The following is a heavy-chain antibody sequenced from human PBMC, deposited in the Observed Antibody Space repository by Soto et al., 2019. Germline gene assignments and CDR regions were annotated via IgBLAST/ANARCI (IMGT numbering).Heavy chain of an antibody. CDR2: IYKSTTT. V-gene: IGHV4-30-4*01. CDR3: ARGRYCTHGRCFPNWFDS. J-gene: IGHJ5*01. Sequence: PSETLSLTCSVSGDSISTVDYFWAWIRQPPGQALEYIGYIYKSTTTYYNPSFESRVAISLDTSKSQFSLNVTSVTAADTAVYFCARGRYCTHGRCFPNWFDSWGQGTLVPVSS. D-gene: IGHD2-8*01. CDR1: GDSISTVDYF.